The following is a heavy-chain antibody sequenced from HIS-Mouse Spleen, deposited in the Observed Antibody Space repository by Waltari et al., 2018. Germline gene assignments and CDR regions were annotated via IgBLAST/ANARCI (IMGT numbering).Heavy chain of an antibody. CDR2: INPNSGGT. D-gene: IGHD3-3*01. J-gene: IGHJ4*02. Sequence: QVQLVQSGAGVKKPGASGKVSCKASGYTFTGYYMHWVRQAPGQGLEWMGWINPNSGGTNYAQKFQGRVTMTRDTSISTAYMELSRLRSDDTAVYYCAISRFLEWFYFDYWGQGTLVTVSS. V-gene: IGHV1-2*02. CDR3: AISRFLEWFYFDY. CDR1: GYTFTGYY.